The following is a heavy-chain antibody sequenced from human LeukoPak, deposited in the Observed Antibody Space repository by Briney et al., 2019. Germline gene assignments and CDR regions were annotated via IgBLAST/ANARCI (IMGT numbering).Heavy chain of an antibody. CDR2: ISYDGSNK. CDR3: AKDRGYYDSSGYLYNWFDP. D-gene: IGHD3-22*01. Sequence: GRSLRLSCAASGFTFSSYGMHWVRQAPGKGLEWVAVISYDGSNKYYADSVKGRFTISRDNPKNTLYLQMNSLRAEDTAVYYCAKDRGYYDSSGYLYNWFDPWGQGTLVTVSS. CDR1: GFTFSSYG. J-gene: IGHJ5*02. V-gene: IGHV3-30*18.